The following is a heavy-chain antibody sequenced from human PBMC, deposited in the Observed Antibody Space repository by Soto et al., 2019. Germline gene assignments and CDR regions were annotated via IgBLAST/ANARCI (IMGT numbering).Heavy chain of an antibody. V-gene: IGHV4-38-2*01. J-gene: IGHJ6*02. CDR1: GYSISSGYY. CDR3: AKKKPPMGAILTLKFPYYYYGMEV. Sequence: SETLSLTCAVSGYSISSGYYWGWIRQPPGKGLEWIGSIYHSGSTYYNPSLKSRVTISVDTSKNQFSLKLSSVTAADTAVYYCAKKKPPMGAILTLKFPYYYYGMEVWGQGTTVTSP. CDR2: IYHSGST. D-gene: IGHD3-9*01.